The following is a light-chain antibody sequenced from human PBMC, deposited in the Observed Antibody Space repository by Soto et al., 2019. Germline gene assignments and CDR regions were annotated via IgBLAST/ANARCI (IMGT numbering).Light chain of an antibody. V-gene: IGKV3-20*01. Sequence: ESVLTQSPGTLSLSPGERATLSCRASQSVSSSYLAWYQQKPGQAPRLLIYGASSRATGIPDRFSGSGSGTDFTLTISRLEPEDFAVYYCQQYGSSPTGTFGPGTKV. CDR3: QQYGSSPTGT. CDR2: GAS. J-gene: IGKJ1*01. CDR1: QSVSSSY.